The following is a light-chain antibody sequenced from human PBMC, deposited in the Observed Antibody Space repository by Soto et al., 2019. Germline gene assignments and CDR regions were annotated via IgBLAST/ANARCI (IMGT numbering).Light chain of an antibody. V-gene: IGKV3-20*01. CDR3: QQYGSSHT. CDR1: QRVSSSY. Sequence: EFVLTQSPGTLSVSPGERTTLSCRSSQRVSSSYLAWYQQKPGQAPRLLMAGASNRASGVPVRFSGSGSGTDFTLTISRLEPEDFAVFYCQQYGSSHTFGQGTRLEIK. CDR2: GAS. J-gene: IGKJ5*01.